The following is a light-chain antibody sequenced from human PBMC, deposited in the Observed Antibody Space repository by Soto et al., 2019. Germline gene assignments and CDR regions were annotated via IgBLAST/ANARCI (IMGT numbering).Light chain of an antibody. CDR2: GAS. CDR1: QSVSSN. J-gene: IGKJ4*01. Sequence: EIVMTQSPATLSVSPGERATLSCRASQSVSSNLAWYQQKPGQAPRLLIYGASTRATGIPARFSGSGSGTEFTLTISSLQSEDFAVYYCQSERLTFGGGTKVEIK. V-gene: IGKV3-15*01. CDR3: QSERLT.